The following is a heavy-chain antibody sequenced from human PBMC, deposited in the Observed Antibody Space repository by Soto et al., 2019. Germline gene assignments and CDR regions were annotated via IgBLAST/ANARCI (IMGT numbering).Heavy chain of an antibody. CDR3: ARGNMDV. D-gene: IGHD1-1*01. Sequence: QVQLVESGGGMAQPGKSLRLSCAASGFTFNLFAMHWVRQAPGKGLEWVAVASKDAFATYYAGSVEGRFTISRDNSKNTLYLHMNNLRPDDTALYYCARGNMDVWGHGTAVVVSS. V-gene: IGHV3-30-3*01. CDR2: ASKDAFAT. CDR1: GFTFNLFA. J-gene: IGHJ6*02.